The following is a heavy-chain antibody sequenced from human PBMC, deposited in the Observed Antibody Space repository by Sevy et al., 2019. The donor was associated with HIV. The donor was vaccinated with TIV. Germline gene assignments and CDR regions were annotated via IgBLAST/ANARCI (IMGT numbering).Heavy chain of an antibody. CDR3: ARDLNSGYANYYYYGMDV. CDR1: GFTFINHA. CDR2: ISYDGSNK. D-gene: IGHD5-12*01. Sequence: GESLKISCAASGFTFINHAMHWVRQAPGKGLEWVTVISYDGSNKYYADSVKGRFTISRDTSKSTVYLRMDSLRAEDTAVYYCARDLNSGYANYYYYGMDVWGQGTTVTVSS. J-gene: IGHJ6*02. V-gene: IGHV3-30*04.